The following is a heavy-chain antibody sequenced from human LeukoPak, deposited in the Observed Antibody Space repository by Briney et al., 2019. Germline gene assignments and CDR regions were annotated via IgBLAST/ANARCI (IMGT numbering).Heavy chain of an antibody. CDR1: GFTFTNYA. V-gene: IGHV3-23*01. CDR2: ISGSGGTT. D-gene: IGHD5-12*01. J-gene: IGHJ4*02. Sequence: GGSLRLSCAASGFTFTNYAMSWVRQAPGKGLEWVSVISGSGGTTYYADSVKGRFSISRDNSKNTLYLQMNSLRAEDTAVYYCARYDYGRSGFDYWGQGTLVTVSS. CDR3: ARYDYGRSGFDY.